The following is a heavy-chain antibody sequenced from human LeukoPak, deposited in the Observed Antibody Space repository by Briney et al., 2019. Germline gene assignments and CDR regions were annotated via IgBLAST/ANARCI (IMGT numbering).Heavy chain of an antibody. Sequence: GRSLRLSCAASGFTFIRYVMHWVRQAPGRGLEWVSLILYVGVATSYADTVKGRLTLSRDNSKNTLSLQLNSLRAEDSAVYYCAKERGSSSSAYGMDVWGQGTTVTVSS. CDR1: GFTFIRYV. D-gene: IGHD1-26*01. CDR2: ILYVGVAT. J-gene: IGHJ6*02. V-gene: IGHV3-30*18. CDR3: AKERGSSSSAYGMDV.